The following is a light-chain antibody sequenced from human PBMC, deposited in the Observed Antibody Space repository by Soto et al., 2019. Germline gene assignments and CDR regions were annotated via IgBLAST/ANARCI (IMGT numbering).Light chain of an antibody. CDR3: QYYKSYPCT. CDR1: QSIDSW. Sequence: DIQMTQSPSTMSASVGDRVTITCRASQSIDSWLAWYQQKPGKAPKFLMYKASNVESGVTLRFSGSGSETEFTLTISSLQPDDFAIYYCQYYKSYPCTFGQGTKVELK. V-gene: IGKV1-5*03. CDR2: KAS. J-gene: IGKJ1*01.